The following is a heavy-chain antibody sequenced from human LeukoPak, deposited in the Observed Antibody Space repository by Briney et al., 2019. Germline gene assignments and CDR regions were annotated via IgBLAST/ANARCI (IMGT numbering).Heavy chain of an antibody. Sequence: ASVKVFCKSSGYTFTIYDTNWVRQPAAQGLEGMGWMNPDCDNTDFAQKFQGRINMTRNTSISTPYMQLSNLTSEDTAVYYCAVHLPGDYLNPWGQGTLVTVSS. J-gene: IGHJ5*02. V-gene: IGHV1-8*01. CDR2: MNPDCDNT. CDR1: GYTFTIYD. CDR3: AVHLPGDYLNP. D-gene: IGHD4-17*01.